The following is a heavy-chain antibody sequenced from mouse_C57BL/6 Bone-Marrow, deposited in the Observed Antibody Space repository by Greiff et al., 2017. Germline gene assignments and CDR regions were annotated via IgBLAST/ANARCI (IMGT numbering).Heavy chain of an antibody. Sequence: QVQLQQSGPELVKPGASVKLSCKASGYTFTSYDINWVKQRPGQGLEWIGWIYPRDGSTKSNEKFKGKATLTVDTSSSTAYMELHSLTSEDSAVYFCARLEFDGTSGDWYFDVWVTGTTVTVSS. CDR3: ARLEFDGTSGDWYFDV. CDR1: GYTFTSYD. V-gene: IGHV1-85*01. CDR2: IYPRDGST. D-gene: IGHD1-1*01. J-gene: IGHJ1*03.